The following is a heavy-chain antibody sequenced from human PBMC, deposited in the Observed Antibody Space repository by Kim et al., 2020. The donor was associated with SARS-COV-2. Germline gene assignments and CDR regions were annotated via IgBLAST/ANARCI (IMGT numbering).Heavy chain of an antibody. J-gene: IGHJ5*02. CDR1: GGSFSGYY. D-gene: IGHD6-13*01. V-gene: IGHV4-34*01. CDR3: ARRRSSSWSNWFDP. Sequence: SETLSLTCAVYGGSFSGYYWSWIRQPPGKGLEWIGEINHSGSTNYNPSLKSRVTISVDTSKNQFSLKLSSVTAADTAVYYCARRRSSSWSNWFDPWGQGTLVTVSP. CDR2: INHSGST.